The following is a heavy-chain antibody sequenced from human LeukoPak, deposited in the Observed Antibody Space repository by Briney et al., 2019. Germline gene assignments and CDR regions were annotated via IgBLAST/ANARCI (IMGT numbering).Heavy chain of an antibody. J-gene: IGHJ4*02. CDR2: ISGSASST. V-gene: IGHV3-23*01. D-gene: IGHD2-2*01. CDR3: ARESPQLSSFDY. CDR1: GFTFSNYA. Sequence: GGSLRLFCAASGFTFSNYAMSCAREAPGKGLEWVSAISGSASSTYHADSVKGRFTISRDNAKNSLYLQMNSLRAEDTAVYYCARESPQLSSFDYWGQGTLVTVSS.